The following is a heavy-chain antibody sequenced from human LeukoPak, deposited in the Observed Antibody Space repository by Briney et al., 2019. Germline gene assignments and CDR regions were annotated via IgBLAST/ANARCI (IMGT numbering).Heavy chain of an antibody. Sequence: GGSLRLSCEASGLSFPNAWMSWVRQTPGKGLEWIGRIKSKIDGDAVDYAEAVKGRITISSDDWKNTLFLDLTTLKTDDTGVYFCTTAPSYYNFKSFDFWGQGTVVTVSA. CDR1: GLSFPNAW. CDR2: IKSKIDGDAV. CDR3: TTAPSYYNFKSFDF. D-gene: IGHD3-3*01. J-gene: IGHJ4*02. V-gene: IGHV3-15*01.